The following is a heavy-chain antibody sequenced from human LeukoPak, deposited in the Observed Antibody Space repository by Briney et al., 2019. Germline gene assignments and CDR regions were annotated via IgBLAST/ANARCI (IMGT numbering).Heavy chain of an antibody. D-gene: IGHD3-10*01. CDR2: ILYDGSNK. CDR3: AKQEFVESLFDP. V-gene: IGHV3-30*18. Sequence: GGCLRLSCAAPGFTLSSYGMQWVRQAPGKGLEWVAVILYDGSNKYYADSVKGRFSISRDNSKNTLYLQMNSRRAEDTAVYYCAKQEFVESLFDPWGQGTLVTVSS. J-gene: IGHJ5*02. CDR1: GFTLSSYG.